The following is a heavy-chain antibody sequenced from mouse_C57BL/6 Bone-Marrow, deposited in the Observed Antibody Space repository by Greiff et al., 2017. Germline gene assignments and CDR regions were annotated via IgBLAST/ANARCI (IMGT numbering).Heavy chain of an antibody. J-gene: IGHJ3*01. CDR2: IYPGDGDT. V-gene: IGHV1-80*01. Sequence: QVQLKQSGAELVKPGASVKISCKASGYAFSSYWMNWVKQRPGKSLEWIGQIYPGDGDTNYNGKFKGKATLTADKSSSTAYMPLSSLTSDDSAVYFCARGAYWGQGTLVTVSA. CDR3: ARGAY. CDR1: GYAFSSYW.